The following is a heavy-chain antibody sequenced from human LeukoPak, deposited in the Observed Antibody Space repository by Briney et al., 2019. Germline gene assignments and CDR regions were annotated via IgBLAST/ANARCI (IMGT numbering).Heavy chain of an antibody. CDR1: GFTFSSYA. Sequence: GRSLRLSCAASGFTFSSYAMHWVRQAPGKGLEWVAVISYDGSNKYYADSVKGRFTISRDNSKNTLYLQMNSLRAEDTAVYYCASPEDYYDSSGYSYYYYGMDVWGQGTTVTVSS. D-gene: IGHD3-22*01. CDR3: ASPEDYYDSSGYSYYYYGMDV. V-gene: IGHV3-30-3*01. CDR2: ISYDGSNK. J-gene: IGHJ6*02.